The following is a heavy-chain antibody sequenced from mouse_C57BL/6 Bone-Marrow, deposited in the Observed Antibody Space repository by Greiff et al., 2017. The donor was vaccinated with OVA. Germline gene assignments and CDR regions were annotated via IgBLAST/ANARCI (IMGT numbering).Heavy chain of an antibody. V-gene: IGHV8-8*01. CDR2: IWWDDDK. J-gene: IGHJ4*01. Sequence: QVTLKVCGPGILQPSQTLSLTCSFSGFSLSTFGMGVGWIRQPSGKGLEWLAHIWWDDDKYYNPVLKSRLTISKDTSKNKVFLKIANVDTADTATDYCARIATSSNLYAMDYWGQGTSVTVSA. CDR1: GFSLSTFGMG. CDR3: ARIATSSNLYAMDY. D-gene: IGHD1-1*01.